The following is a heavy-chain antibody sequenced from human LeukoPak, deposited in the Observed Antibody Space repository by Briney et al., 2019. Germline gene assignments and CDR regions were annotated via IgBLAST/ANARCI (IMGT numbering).Heavy chain of an antibody. CDR1: GYTFTSYG. Sequence: GASVKVSCKASGYTFTSYGISWVRQAPGQGLELMGWISAYNGNTNYAQKLQGRVTMTTDTSTSTAYMELRSLRSDDTAVYYCARLRGYYDSSGYYLWGQGTLVTVSS. V-gene: IGHV1-18*01. J-gene: IGHJ4*02. CDR2: ISAYNGNT. CDR3: ARLRGYYDSSGYYL. D-gene: IGHD3-22*01.